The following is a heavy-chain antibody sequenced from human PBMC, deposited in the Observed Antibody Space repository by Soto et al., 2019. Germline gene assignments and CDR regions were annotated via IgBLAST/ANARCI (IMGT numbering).Heavy chain of an antibody. CDR1: GDYIHVGGYY. D-gene: IGHD2-2*01. CDR2: IYYTGKT. J-gene: IGHJ5*02. Sequence: SETLSLTCSVSGDYIHVGGYYWTWIRQRPGKGLEWMGYIYYTGKTYYNPSLESRLTMSVDRSKNQFSLRLTSVTTADTAVYFCGRDLTSNANCIDPWGQGTLVTVSS. CDR3: GRDLTSNANCIDP. V-gene: IGHV4-30-4*01.